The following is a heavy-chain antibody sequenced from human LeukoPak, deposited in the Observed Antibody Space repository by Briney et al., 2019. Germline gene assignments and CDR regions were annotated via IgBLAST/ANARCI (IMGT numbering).Heavy chain of an antibody. Sequence: PGGSLRLSCAASGFTFSDYYMSWIRQAPGKGLEWVSYISSSGSTIYYADSVKGRFTISRDNAKNSLYLQMNSLRAEDTAVYYCAKEGFDIVVVPAAIGGDGMDVWGQGTTVTVSS. V-gene: IGHV3-11*04. CDR1: GFTFSDYY. CDR3: AKEGFDIVVVPAAIGGDGMDV. J-gene: IGHJ6*02. D-gene: IGHD2-2*02. CDR2: ISSSGSTI.